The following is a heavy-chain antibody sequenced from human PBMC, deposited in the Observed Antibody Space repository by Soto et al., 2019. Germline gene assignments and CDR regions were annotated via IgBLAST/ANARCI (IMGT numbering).Heavy chain of an antibody. CDR1: GYTFTSYA. V-gene: IGHV1-3*01. Sequence: ASVKVFCKASGYTFTSYAMHWVRQAPGQRLEWMGWINGGNGNTRYVQKLQGRVTITRDTSARIVYMELSSLRSEDTAVYYCAREGVSTGTTSAFWFDPWGQGTLVTVSS. D-gene: IGHD1-1*01. J-gene: IGHJ5*02. CDR2: INGGNGNT. CDR3: AREGVSTGTTSAFWFDP.